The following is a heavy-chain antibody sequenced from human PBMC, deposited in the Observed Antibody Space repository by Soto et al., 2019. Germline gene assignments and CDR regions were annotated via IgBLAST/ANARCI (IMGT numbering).Heavy chain of an antibody. V-gene: IGHV4-59*08. CDR2: IYYSGST. CDR3: ARRRAPVYYLDY. CDR1: GGSISSYY. Sequence: PSETLSLTCTVSGGSISSYYWSWIRQPPGKGLEWIGYIYYSGSTNYNPSLKSRVTISVDTSKNQFSLKLSSVTAADTAVDYCARRRAPVYYLDYWGQGTLVTVSS. J-gene: IGHJ4*02.